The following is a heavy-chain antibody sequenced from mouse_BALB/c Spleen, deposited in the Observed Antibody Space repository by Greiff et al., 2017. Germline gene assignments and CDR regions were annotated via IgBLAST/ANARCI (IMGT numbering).Heavy chain of an antibody. CDR3: ARSALYYGNYDAMDY. J-gene: IGHJ4*01. CDR2: INPSTGYT. V-gene: IGHV1-4*01. D-gene: IGHD2-1*01. CDR1: GYTFTSYW. Sequence: QVQLQQSGAELAKPGASVKMSCKASGYTFTSYWMPWVKQRPGQGLEWIGYINPSTGYTEYNQKFTDKATLTADKSSSTAYMQLSSLTSEDSAVYYCARSALYYGNYDAMDYWGQGTSGTV.